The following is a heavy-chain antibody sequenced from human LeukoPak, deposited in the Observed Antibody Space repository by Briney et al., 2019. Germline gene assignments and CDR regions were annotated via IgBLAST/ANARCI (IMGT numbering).Heavy chain of an antibody. Sequence: SETLSLTCTVSGGSISSYSWSWIRQPAGKGLVWIGRIYTSGSTNYNPSLKSRVTMSLDTSKNQFSLNLTSVTAADTAVYYCARDRGAATFDYWGQGTLVTISS. CDR1: GGSISSYS. J-gene: IGHJ4*02. D-gene: IGHD1-26*01. CDR2: IYTSGST. V-gene: IGHV4-4*07. CDR3: ARDRGAATFDY.